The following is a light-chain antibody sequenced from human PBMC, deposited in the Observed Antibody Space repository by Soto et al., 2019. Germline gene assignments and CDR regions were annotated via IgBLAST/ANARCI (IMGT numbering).Light chain of an antibody. V-gene: IGLV1-44*01. Sequence: QSVLTQPPSASGTPGQRVTISCSGSSSNIGSNTVNWYQQLPGTAPKLLIYSNNQRPSGVPDRFSGSKSGTSASLAISGLQSEDEADYYCAAWDYSPNVLYVFGTGTKVTVL. J-gene: IGLJ1*01. CDR1: SSNIGSNT. CDR3: AAWDYSPNVLYV. CDR2: SNN.